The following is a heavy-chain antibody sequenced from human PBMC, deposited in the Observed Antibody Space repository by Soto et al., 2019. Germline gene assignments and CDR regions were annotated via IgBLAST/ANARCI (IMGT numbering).Heavy chain of an antibody. D-gene: IGHD6-13*01. CDR2: INHSGST. Sequence: SETLSLTCAVYGRSFSGYYWSWIRQPPGKGLEWIGEINHSGSTNYNPSLKSRVTISVDTSKNQFSLKLSSVTAADTAVYYCARPKSRSSWYNYWGQGTLVTVSS. CDR3: ARPKSRSSWYNY. CDR1: GRSFSGYY. J-gene: IGHJ4*02. V-gene: IGHV4-34*01.